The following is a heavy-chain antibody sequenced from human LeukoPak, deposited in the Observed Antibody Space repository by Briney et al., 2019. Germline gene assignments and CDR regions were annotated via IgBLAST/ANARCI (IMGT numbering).Heavy chain of an antibody. CDR2: INPSGGST. J-gene: IGHJ4*02. D-gene: IGHD3-10*01. Sequence: GASVKVSCKASGYTFTNFYMHWLRQAPGQGLEWMGIINPSGGSTSYAQKFQGRVTMTRDTSTSTVYMELSSLRSEDTAVYYCARVLYYAFDYWGQGTLVTVSS. CDR1: GYTFTNFY. V-gene: IGHV1-46*01. CDR3: ARVLYYAFDY.